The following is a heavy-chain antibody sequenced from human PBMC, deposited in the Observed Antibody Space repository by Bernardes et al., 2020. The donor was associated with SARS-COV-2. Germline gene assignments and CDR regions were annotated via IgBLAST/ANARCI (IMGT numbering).Heavy chain of an antibody. CDR1: GYTFTSYG. CDR3: ARDGGEGVVIIPNYYYGMDV. D-gene: IGHD3-3*01. J-gene: IGHJ6*02. CDR2: ISAYNGNT. V-gene: IGHV1-18*01. Sequence: ASVKVSCKASGYTFTSYGISWVRQAPGQGLEWMGWISAYNGNTNYAQKLQGRVTMTTDTSTSTAYMELRSLRSDDTAVYYCARDGGEGVVIIPNYYYGMDVWGQGTTVTVSS.